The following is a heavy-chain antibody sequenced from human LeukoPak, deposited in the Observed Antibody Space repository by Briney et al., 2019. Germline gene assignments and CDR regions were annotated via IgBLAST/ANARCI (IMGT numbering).Heavy chain of an antibody. V-gene: IGHV4-59*01. CDR2: IYYSGST. D-gene: IGHD5-18*01. CDR1: GGSISSYY. CDR3: AIYSYGYSYDAFDI. Sequence: SETLSLTCTVSGGSISSYYWSWIRQPPGKGLEWIGYIYYSGSTNYNPSLKSRVTISVDTSKNQFSLKLSSVTAADTAVYYCAIYSYGYSYDAFDIWGQGTMVTVSS. J-gene: IGHJ3*02.